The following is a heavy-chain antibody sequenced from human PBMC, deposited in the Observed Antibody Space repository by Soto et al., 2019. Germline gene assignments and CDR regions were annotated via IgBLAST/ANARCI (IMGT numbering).Heavy chain of an antibody. J-gene: IGHJ4*02. CDR2: IKSKTDGGTT. V-gene: IGHV3-15*01. D-gene: IGHD3-22*01. CDR3: TTSTVVVITPEEDY. CDR1: GFTFSNAW. Sequence: EVQLVESGGGLVKPGGSLRLSCAASGFTFSNAWMSWVRQAPGKGLEWVGRIKSKTDGGTTDYAAPVKGRFTISRDDSKNTLYLQMNSLKTEDTAVYYCTTSTVVVITPEEDYWGQGTLVTVSS.